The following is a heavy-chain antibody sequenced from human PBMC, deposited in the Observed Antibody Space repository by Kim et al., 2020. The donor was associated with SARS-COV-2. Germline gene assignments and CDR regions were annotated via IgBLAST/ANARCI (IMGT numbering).Heavy chain of an antibody. CDR3: ARGNYYGSGSPDY. CDR1: GGSFSGYY. CDR2: INHSGST. Sequence: SETLSLTCAVYGGSFSGYYWSWIRQPPGKGLEWIGEINHSGSTNYNPSLKSRVTISVDTSKNQFSLKLSSVTAADTAVYYCARGNYYGSGSPDYWGQGTLVTVSS. J-gene: IGHJ4*02. D-gene: IGHD3-10*01. V-gene: IGHV4-34*01.